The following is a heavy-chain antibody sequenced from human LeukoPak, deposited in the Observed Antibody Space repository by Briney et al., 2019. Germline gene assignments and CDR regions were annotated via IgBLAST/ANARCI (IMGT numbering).Heavy chain of an antibody. V-gene: IGHV1-18*04. D-gene: IGHD5-18*01. CDR3: ARTLMWIQLQYGMDV. CDR1: GYTFTSYG. J-gene: IGHJ6*04. CDR2: ISAYNGNT. Sequence: ASVKVSCKASGYTFTSYGISWVRQAPGQGLEWMGWISAYNGNTNYAQKLQGRVTMTTDTSTSTAYMELRSLRSDDTAVYYCARTLMWIQLQYGMDVWGEGTTVTVSS.